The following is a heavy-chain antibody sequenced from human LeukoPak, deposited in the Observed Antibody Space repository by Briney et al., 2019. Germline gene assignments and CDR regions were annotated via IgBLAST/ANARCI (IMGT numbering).Heavy chain of an antibody. J-gene: IGHJ4*02. V-gene: IGHV4-39*01. Sequence: SGTLSLTCTVSGCSISSNRFYWVWLRQPPGKGLVWIGSNYCSGSTYYIPSLESRVTISVDTSKNQFSLKLSSVTAADTAMYYCARHGKYYSGSGSYYTTPFDYWGQGTLVTVSS. CDR1: GCSISSNRFY. CDR3: ARHGKYYSGSGSYYTTPFDY. CDR2: NYCSGST. D-gene: IGHD3-10*01.